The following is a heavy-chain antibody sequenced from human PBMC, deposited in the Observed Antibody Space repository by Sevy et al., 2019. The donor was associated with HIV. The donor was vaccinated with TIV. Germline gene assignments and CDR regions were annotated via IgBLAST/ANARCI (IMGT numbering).Heavy chain of an antibody. CDR1: GYTFTGYY. V-gene: IGHV1-2*02. J-gene: IGHJ4*02. CDR3: VRDDRDGYFEY. CDR2: INPDSGGP. Sequence: ASVKVSCKASGYTFTGYYMHWVRQAPGQGLQWMGWINPDSGGPNYAPKFQGRVTLTRDTSISTAYMELSRLKSDDTAAYYSVRDDRDGYFEYWGQGTLVTVSS.